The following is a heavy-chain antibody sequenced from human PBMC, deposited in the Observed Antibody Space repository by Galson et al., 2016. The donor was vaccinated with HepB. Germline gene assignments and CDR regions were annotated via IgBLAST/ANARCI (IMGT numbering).Heavy chain of an antibody. CDR3: ARRTRYNWNYGSFYYVMDV. Sequence: ETLSLTCAVYGGSFSNYYWSWIRQPPGKGLEWIGEINHRGSTNYNPSLESRVTISVDTSKNQFSLRLSSVTAADTAVYFCARRTRYNWNYGSFYYVMDVWGQGTTVTVSS. D-gene: IGHD1-7*01. V-gene: IGHV4-34*01. J-gene: IGHJ6*02. CDR2: INHRGST. CDR1: GGSFSNYY.